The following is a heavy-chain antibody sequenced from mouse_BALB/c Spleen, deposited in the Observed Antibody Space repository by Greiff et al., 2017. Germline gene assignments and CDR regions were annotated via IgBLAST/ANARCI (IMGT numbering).Heavy chain of an antibody. CDR2: ISDGGSYT. CDR3: AREGEVRGEYAMDY. V-gene: IGHV5-4*02. CDR1: GFTFSDYY. D-gene: IGHD2-14*01. Sequence: DVKLVESGGGLVKPGGSLKLSCAASGFTFSDYYMYWVRQTPEKRLEWVATISDGGSYTYYPDSVKGRFTISRDNAKNNLYLQMSSLKSEDTAMYYCAREGEVRGEYAMDYWGQGTSVTVSS. J-gene: IGHJ4*01.